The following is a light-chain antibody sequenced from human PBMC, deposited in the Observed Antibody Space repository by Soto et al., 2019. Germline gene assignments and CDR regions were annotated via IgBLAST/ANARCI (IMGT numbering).Light chain of an antibody. CDR2: EGS. Sequence: QSALTQPASVSGSPGQSITISCTRTSSDVGSYNLVSWYQQHPGKAPKLMIYEGSKRPSGVSNRFSGSKSGNTASLTISGLQAEDEADYYCCSYAGNSTPFGGGTKLTVL. J-gene: IGLJ2*01. CDR1: SSDVGSYNL. V-gene: IGLV2-23*01. CDR3: CSYAGNSTP.